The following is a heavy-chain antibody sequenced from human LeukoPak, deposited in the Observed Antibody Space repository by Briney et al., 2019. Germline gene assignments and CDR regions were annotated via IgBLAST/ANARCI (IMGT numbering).Heavy chain of an antibody. D-gene: IGHD6-13*01. CDR1: GGSFSGYY. CDR2: INHSGST. Sequence: SETLSLTCAVYGGSFSGYYWSWIRQPPGKGLEWIGEINHSGSTNYNPSLKSRVTISVDTTKNQFSLKVGSVTAAERGVFYCARGGDSSSWYGLVDYWGQGTLVTVSS. J-gene: IGHJ4*02. CDR3: ARGGDSSSWYGLVDY. V-gene: IGHV4-34*01.